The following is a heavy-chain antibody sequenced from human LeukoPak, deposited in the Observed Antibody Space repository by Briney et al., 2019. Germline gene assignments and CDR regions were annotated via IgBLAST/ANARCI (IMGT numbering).Heavy chain of an antibody. J-gene: IGHJ5*02. Sequence: SETLSLTCAVSGGSISSGGYSWSWIRQPPGKGLEWIGYIYHSGSTYYNPSLKSRVTISVDRSKNQFSLKLSSVTAADTAVYYCARGMNDFWSGYRFDPWGQGALVTVSS. V-gene: IGHV4-30-2*01. CDR1: GGSISSGGYS. D-gene: IGHD3-3*01. CDR3: ARGMNDFWSGYRFDP. CDR2: IYHSGST.